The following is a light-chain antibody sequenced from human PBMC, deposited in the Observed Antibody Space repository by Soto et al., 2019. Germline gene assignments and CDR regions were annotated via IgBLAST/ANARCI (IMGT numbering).Light chain of an antibody. V-gene: IGLV2-14*03. Sequence: QSALTQPASVSGSPGQSIAISCTGTSSDVGGYRYVSWYQQHPGKAPKLMIYDVSNRPSGVSNRFSGSTSGNTASLTISGLQAEDEADYYCSSYSGTGTLVVFGGGTKVTVL. CDR1: SSDVGGYRY. CDR2: DVS. CDR3: SSYSGTGTLVV. J-gene: IGLJ2*01.